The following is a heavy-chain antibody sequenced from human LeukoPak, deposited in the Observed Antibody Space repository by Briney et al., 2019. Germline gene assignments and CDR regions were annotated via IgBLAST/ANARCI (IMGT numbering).Heavy chain of an antibody. CDR3: ARDSYGDYDSALFDY. CDR2: IKSKTDGGAT. Sequence: GGSLRLSCTVSGFTFSNAWMSWVRQAPGKGLEWVGRIKSKTDGGATDYAAPVKGRFTISRDDSKNTLYLQMNSLKTEDTAVYYCARDSYGDYDSALFDYWGQGTLVTVSS. J-gene: IGHJ4*02. D-gene: IGHD4-17*01. CDR1: GFTFSNAW. V-gene: IGHV3-15*01.